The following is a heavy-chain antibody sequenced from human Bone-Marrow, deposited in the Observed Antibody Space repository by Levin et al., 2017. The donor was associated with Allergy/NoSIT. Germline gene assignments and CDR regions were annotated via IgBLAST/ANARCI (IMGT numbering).Heavy chain of an antibody. CDR2: ISSSSSTV. CDR1: GFTFSTYS. D-gene: IGHD1-26*01. CDR3: AKLGIPSGSNNWFDS. V-gene: IGHV3-48*01. J-gene: IGHJ5*01. Sequence: GESLKISCAASGFTFSTYSMNWVRQAPGKGLEWVSYISSSSSTVHYADSVKGRFTISRDDAKNSLYLQMNSLTAEDTAMYYCAKLGIPSGSNNWFDSWGQGTLVTVSS.